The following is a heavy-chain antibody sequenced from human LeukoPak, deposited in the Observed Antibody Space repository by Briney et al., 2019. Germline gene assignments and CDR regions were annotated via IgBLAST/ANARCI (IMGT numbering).Heavy chain of an antibody. V-gene: IGHV1-2*02. CDR2: INPNSGGT. J-gene: IGHJ5*02. D-gene: IGHD2-2*01. CDR3: ARARTRMPNWFDP. CDR1: GYTFTGYY. Sequence: GASVKVSCKASGYTFTGYYMHWVRQAPGQGLEWMGWINPNSGGTNYAQKFQGRVTMTRDTSISTAYMELSRLRSDDTAAYYCARARTRMPNWFDPWGQGTLVTVSS.